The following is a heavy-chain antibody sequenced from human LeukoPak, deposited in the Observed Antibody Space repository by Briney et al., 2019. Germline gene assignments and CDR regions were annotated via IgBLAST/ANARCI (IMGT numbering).Heavy chain of an antibody. V-gene: IGHV3-48*03. CDR3: AREHYFGSGSYFGY. J-gene: IGHJ4*02. CDR1: GFTFSNYE. CDR2: ISSSGSNI. D-gene: IGHD3-10*01. Sequence: GGSLRLSCAASGFTFSNYEMNWVCQAPGKGLEWVSYISSSGSNIYYADSVKGRFTISRDNAKNSLYLQMNSLRAEDTAVYYCAREHYFGSGSYFGYWGQGTLVTVSS.